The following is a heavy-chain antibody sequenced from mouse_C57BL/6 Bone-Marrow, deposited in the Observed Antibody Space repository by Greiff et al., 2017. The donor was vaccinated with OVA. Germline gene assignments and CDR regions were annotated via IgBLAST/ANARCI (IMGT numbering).Heavy chain of an antibody. CDR1: GFTFSDYY. Sequence: EVKLQESEGGLVQPGSSMKLSCTASGFTFSDYYMAWVRQVPEKGLEWVANINYDGSSTYYLDSLKSRFIISRDNAKNILYLQMSSLKSEDTATYYCARVYDGYYAFAYWGQGTLVTVSA. V-gene: IGHV5-16*01. CDR3: ARVYDGYYAFAY. J-gene: IGHJ3*01. CDR2: INYDGSST. D-gene: IGHD2-3*01.